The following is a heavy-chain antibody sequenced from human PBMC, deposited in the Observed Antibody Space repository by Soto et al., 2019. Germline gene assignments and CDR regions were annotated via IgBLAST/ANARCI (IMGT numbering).Heavy chain of an antibody. CDR3: ARGLLYATTYFDY. D-gene: IGHD2-8*01. Sequence: QVQLVQSGAEVKKPGSSVKVSCKASGDTFTTNSLNWVRQAPGQGLEWMGGIIPVVGTTKYAQKYQDRVTITGDKPTNTAYMELSSLRSDDTAVYYCARGLLYATTYFDYCGQGTPVTGSS. CDR1: GDTFTTNS. J-gene: IGHJ4*02. CDR2: IIPVVGTT. V-gene: IGHV1-69*06.